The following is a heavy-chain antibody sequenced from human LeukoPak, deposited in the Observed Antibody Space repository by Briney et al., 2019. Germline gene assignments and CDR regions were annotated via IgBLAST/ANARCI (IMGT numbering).Heavy chain of an antibody. CDR1: GYTFTSYG. D-gene: IGHD3-16*02. CDR2: ISAYNGNT. CDR3: ARDRSMITFGGVIVSYYYYYGMDV. Sequence: ASVKVSCKASGYTFTSYGISWVRQAPGQGLEWMGWISAYNGNTNYAQKLQGRVTMTTDTSTSTAYMELRSLRSDDTAVYYCARDRSMITFGGVIVSYYYYYGMDVWGQGTTVTVSS. J-gene: IGHJ6*02. V-gene: IGHV1-18*01.